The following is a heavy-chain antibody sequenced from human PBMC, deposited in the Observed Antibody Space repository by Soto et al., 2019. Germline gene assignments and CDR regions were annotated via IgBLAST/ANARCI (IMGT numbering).Heavy chain of an antibody. D-gene: IGHD2-15*01. CDR2: IYPGDSDT. J-gene: IGHJ4*02. CDR3: SLRYCSGGSCYFGFDY. CDR1: GYSFTSYL. Sequence: GESLKISCNGSGYSFTSYLIGWVRQMPGKGLEWMGIIYPGDSDTRYSPSFQGQVTISADKSISTAYLQWSSLKASDTAMYYCSLRYCSGGSCYFGFDYWGQGTLVTVSS. V-gene: IGHV5-51*01.